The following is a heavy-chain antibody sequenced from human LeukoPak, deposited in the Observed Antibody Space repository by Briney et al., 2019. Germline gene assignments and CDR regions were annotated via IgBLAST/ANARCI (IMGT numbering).Heavy chain of an antibody. CDR1: GYTFTRYG. V-gene: IGHV1-18*01. CDR2: ISAYNGNT. D-gene: IGHD3-9*01. Sequence: GASVKVSCKASGYTFTRYGISWVRQAPGQGLEWMGWISAYNGNTNYAQKLQGRVTMTTDTSTSTAYMELRSLRSDDTAVYYCARPYDILTGYSNDNWFDPWGQGTLVTVSS. CDR3: ARPYDILTGYSNDNWFDP. J-gene: IGHJ5*02.